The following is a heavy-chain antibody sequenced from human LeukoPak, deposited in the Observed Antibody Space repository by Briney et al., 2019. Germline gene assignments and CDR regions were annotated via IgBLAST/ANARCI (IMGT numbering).Heavy chain of an antibody. J-gene: IGHJ3*02. CDR1: GFIFSSYG. Sequence: GGSLRLSCAASGFIFSSYGMHWVRQAPGKGLEWVAVISYDGGNISYTDSVKGRFTISRDNSKNTLYLQMNSLRAEDTAVYYCAKRGYCRGGTCFSHNAFDIWGQGTMVTVSS. D-gene: IGHD2-15*01. CDR3: AKRGYCRGGTCFSHNAFDI. CDR2: ISYDGGNI. V-gene: IGHV3-30*18.